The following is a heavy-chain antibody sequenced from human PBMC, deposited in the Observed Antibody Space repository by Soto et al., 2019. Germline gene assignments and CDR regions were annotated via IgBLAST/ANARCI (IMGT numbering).Heavy chain of an antibody. V-gene: IGHV3-7*03. D-gene: IGHD2-15*01. Sequence: GGSLRLSCEASGFTSGSYWMAWVRQAPGKGLEWVANIQQDGRERHYGDSVKGRFTISRDNAKNSLYLEMNSLRAEDTAFYYCVTEGTLLGDFDIWGQGTMVTVSS. J-gene: IGHJ3*02. CDR1: GFTSGSYW. CDR3: VTEGTLLGDFDI. CDR2: IQQDGRER.